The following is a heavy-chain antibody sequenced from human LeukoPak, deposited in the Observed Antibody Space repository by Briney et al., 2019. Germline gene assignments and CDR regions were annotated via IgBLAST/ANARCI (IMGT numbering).Heavy chain of an antibody. CDR2: INHSGST. Sequence: PSETLSLTCAVSGGSISSSNWWSWVRQPPGKGLEWIGEINHSGSTNYNPSLKSRVTISVDTSKNQFSLKLSSVTAADTAVYYCARSAYSSSGWFDPWGQGTLVTVSS. D-gene: IGHD6-13*01. CDR1: GGSISSSNW. V-gene: IGHV4-4*02. J-gene: IGHJ5*02. CDR3: ARSAYSSSGWFDP.